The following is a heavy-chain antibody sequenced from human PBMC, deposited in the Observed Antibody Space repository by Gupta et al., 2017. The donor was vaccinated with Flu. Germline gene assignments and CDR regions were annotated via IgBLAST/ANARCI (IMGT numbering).Heavy chain of an antibody. Sequence: SWVRQAPGQGLEWMGGIIPIFGTANYAQKFQGRVTITADKSTSTAYMELSSLRSEDTAVYYCALVPRGGKGFDYWGQGTLVTVSS. V-gene: IGHV1-69*06. J-gene: IGHJ4*02. D-gene: IGHD2-15*01. CDR2: IIPIFGTA. CDR3: ALVPRGGKGFDY.